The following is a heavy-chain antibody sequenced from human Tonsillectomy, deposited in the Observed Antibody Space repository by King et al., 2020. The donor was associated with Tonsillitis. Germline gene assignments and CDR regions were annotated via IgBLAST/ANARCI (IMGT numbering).Heavy chain of an antibody. D-gene: IGHD2-15*01. CDR1: GGSINFYY. V-gene: IGHV4-59*08. CDR3: ARLAVGRFDP. CDR2: IYHSGST. J-gene: IGHJ5*02. Sequence: VQLQESGPGLVKPSETLSLTCTVSGGSINFYYWSWIRQPPGKGLEWIGYIYHSGSTNYNPSLKSRVTMSVDPSKNQFSLSLRSVTAAETAVYYCARLAVGRFDPWGQGTLVTVSS.